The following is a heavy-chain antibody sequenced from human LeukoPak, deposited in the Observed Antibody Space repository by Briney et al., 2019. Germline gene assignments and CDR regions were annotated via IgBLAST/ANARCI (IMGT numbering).Heavy chain of an antibody. CDR2: IYSGGST. Sequence: GGSLRLSCAASGLTVSSKDMSWARQAPGKGLEWVSIIYSGGSTNYADSVKGRFTISRDNSKNTLYLQMNSLRSEDTAVYYCATLARFAFDIWGQGTMVTVSS. CDR3: ATLARFAFDI. CDR1: GLTVSSKD. V-gene: IGHV3-53*01. D-gene: IGHD5-12*01. J-gene: IGHJ3*02.